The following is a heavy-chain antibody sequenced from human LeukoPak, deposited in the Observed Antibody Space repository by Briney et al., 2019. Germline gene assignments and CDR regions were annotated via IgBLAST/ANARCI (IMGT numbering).Heavy chain of an antibody. CDR1: GGSISSYY. Sequence: SETLSLTCTVSGGSISSYYWSWIRQPAGKGLEWIGRIYSSGTTTYIPSLKSRVTMSGDTSKNQLSLRLTSVTAADTAVYYCARIHRRADSSGYYYEDWYFDLWGRGTLVTVSS. V-gene: IGHV4-4*07. CDR2: IYSSGTT. J-gene: IGHJ2*01. D-gene: IGHD3-22*01. CDR3: ARIHRRADSSGYYYEDWYFDL.